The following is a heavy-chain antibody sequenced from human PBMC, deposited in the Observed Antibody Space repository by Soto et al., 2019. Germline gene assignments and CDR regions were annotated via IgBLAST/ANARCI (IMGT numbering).Heavy chain of an antibody. D-gene: IGHD1-26*01. CDR2: ISSRTTTI. V-gene: IGHV3-48*01. J-gene: IGHJ4*02. CDR3: ARAGARPGGGSDY. CDR1: GFTFSIYS. Sequence: EVQLVESGGALVQPGGSLRLSCAASGFTFSIYSMNWVRQAPGKGLEWISYISSRTTTIYYADSVRGRFTISRDSAKLYLQINSRRAENTAVYYCARAGARPGGGSDYWGKGTLVMVS.